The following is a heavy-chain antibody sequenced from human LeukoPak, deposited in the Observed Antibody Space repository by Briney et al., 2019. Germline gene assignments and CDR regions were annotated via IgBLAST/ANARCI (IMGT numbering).Heavy chain of an antibody. CDR3: ARWFFKQKGLDY. CDR1: GFTFSSFG. V-gene: IGHV3-23*01. J-gene: IGHJ4*02. Sequence: GGSLRLSCAASGFTFSSFGMSWVRQAPGKGLEWVSAISSTGGTAYYADSVKGRFTISRDNSKNTLYLQMNSLRAEDTAVYYCARWFFKQKGLDYWGQGTLVTVSS. D-gene: IGHD3-10*01. CDR2: ISSTGGTA.